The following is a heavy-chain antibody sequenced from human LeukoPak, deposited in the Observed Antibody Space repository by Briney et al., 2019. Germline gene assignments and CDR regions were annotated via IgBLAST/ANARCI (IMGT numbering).Heavy chain of an antibody. J-gene: IGHJ4*02. D-gene: IGHD3-22*01. CDR2: IYSGGST. V-gene: IGHV3-53*01. Sequence: GGSLRLSCAASGFTFSNAWMSWVRQAPEKGLEWVSVIYSGGSTYYADSVKGRFTISRDNSKNTLYLQMNSLRAEDTAVYYCATGARGGYFDYWGQGTLVTVSS. CDR3: ATGARGGYFDY. CDR1: GFTFSNAW.